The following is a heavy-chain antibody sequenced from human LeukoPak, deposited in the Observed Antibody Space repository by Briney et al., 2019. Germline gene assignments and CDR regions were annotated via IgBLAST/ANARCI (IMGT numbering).Heavy chain of an antibody. CDR3: EKDLGESVEVRGFDY. CDR1: GFTFSSYA. CDR2: ISGSGGST. J-gene: IGHJ4*02. V-gene: IGHV3-23*01. Sequence: QPGGSLRLSCAASGFTFSSYAMSWVRQAPGKGLWWGSAISGSGGSTYYAESVKGRFTISRDNSKNTLHLQMNSLRAKDTAVYYGEKDLGESVEVRGFDYWGQGTLVTVSS. D-gene: IGHD3-10*01.